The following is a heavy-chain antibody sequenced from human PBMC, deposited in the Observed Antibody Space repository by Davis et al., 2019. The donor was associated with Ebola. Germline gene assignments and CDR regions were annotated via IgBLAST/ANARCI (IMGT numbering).Heavy chain of an antibody. CDR1: GFTFSSYS. V-gene: IGHV3-21*01. D-gene: IGHD3-10*01. Sequence: PGGSLRLSCAASGFTFSSYSMNWVRQAPGKGLEWVSSISSSSSYIYYADSVKGRFTISRDNAKNSLYLQMNSLRAEDTAVYYCARDSLWSGPNYFDYWGQGTLVTVSS. CDR2: ISSSSSYI. CDR3: ARDSLWSGPNYFDY. J-gene: IGHJ4*02.